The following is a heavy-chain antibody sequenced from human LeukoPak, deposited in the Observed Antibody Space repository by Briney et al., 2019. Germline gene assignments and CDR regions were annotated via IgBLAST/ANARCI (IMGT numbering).Heavy chain of an antibody. CDR1: GYTFTSYY. Sequence: ASVKVSCKASGYTFTSYYMHWVRQAPGQGLEWMGIINPSGGSTSYAQKFQGRVTMTRDTSTSTVYMELSSLRSEDTAVYYCAREVEMATTGENYYYYMDVWGKGTTVTVSS. CDR2: INPSGGST. J-gene: IGHJ6*03. CDR3: AREVEMATTGENYYYYMDV. D-gene: IGHD5-24*01. V-gene: IGHV1-46*01.